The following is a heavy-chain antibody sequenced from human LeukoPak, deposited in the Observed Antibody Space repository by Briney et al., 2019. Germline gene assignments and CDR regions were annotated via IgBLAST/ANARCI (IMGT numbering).Heavy chain of an antibody. J-gene: IGHJ5*02. CDR2: ISSSGSTI. D-gene: IGHD6-13*01. Sequence: GVLRLSCAASGFTFSDYYMSWIRQAPGKGLEWVSYISSSGSTIYYADSVKGRFTISRDNAKNSLYLQMNSLRAEDTAVYYCARDAQQLVLGWFQPWGQGTLVTVSS. CDR3: ARDAQQLVLGWFQP. CDR1: GFTFSDYY. V-gene: IGHV3-11*01.